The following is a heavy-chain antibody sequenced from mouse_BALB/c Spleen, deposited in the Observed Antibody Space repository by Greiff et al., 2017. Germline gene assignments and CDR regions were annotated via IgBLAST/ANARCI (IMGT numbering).Heavy chain of an antibody. CDR3: TRDYYGSSPYFDV. D-gene: IGHD1-1*01. CDR2: IRLKSNNYAT. J-gene: IGHJ1*01. Sequence: EVKVVESGGGLVQPGGSMKLSCVASGFTFSNYWMNWVRQSPEKGLEWVAEIRLKSNNYATHYAESVKGRFTISRDDSKSSVYLQMNNLRAEDTGIYYCTRDYYGSSPYFDVWGAGTTVTVSS. V-gene: IGHV6-6*02. CDR1: GFTFSNYW.